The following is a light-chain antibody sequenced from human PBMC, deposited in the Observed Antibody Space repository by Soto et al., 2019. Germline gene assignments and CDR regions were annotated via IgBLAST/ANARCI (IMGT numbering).Light chain of an antibody. V-gene: IGLV2-23*02. Sequence: LTQPASVSGSPGQSITVSCTGASGDVGNYKFVSWYQQHPGKAPKLIIFEVDKRPSGVSDRFSGSKSGNTASLTVSGLQAEDEADYYCCSYSGRSTFVFGTGTKVTVL. CDR2: EVD. CDR1: SGDVGNYKF. J-gene: IGLJ1*01. CDR3: CSYSGRSTFV.